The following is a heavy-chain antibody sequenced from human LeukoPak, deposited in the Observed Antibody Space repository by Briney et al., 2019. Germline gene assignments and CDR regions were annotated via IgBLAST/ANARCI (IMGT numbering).Heavy chain of an antibody. CDR2: IYSGGST. CDR3: AKPLRSYYDSSGLTDY. D-gene: IGHD3-22*01. V-gene: IGHV3-53*01. CDR1: GFTVSSNY. Sequence: GWSLRLSCAASGFTVSSNYMSWVRQAPGKGLEWVSVIYSGGSTYYADSVKGRFTISRDNSKNTLYLQMNSLRAEDTAVYYCAKPLRSYYDSSGLTDYWGQGTLVTVSS. J-gene: IGHJ4*02.